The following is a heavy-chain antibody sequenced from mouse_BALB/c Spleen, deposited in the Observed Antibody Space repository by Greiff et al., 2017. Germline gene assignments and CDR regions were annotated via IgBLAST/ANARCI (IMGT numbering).Heavy chain of an antibody. CDR1: GFTFSSYA. J-gene: IGHJ3*01. CDR3: ARRMITTGGFAY. Sequence: EVLLEQSGGGLVKPGGSLKLSCAASGFTFSSYAMPWVRQTPEQGLEWVASISSGGSTYYPDSVKGGFTIPRDNARNILYLQMSSMRSEDTAVDCCARRMITTGGFAYWGQGTLVTVSA. V-gene: IGHV5-6-5*01. CDR2: ISSGGST. D-gene: IGHD2-4*01.